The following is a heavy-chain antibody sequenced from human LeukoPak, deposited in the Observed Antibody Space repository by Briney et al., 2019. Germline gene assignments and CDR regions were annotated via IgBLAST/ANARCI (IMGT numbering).Heavy chain of an antibody. CDR1: GGSFSGYY. V-gene: IGHV4-34*01. J-gene: IGHJ6*03. Sequence: PSETLSLTCAVYGGSFSGYYWSWIRQPPGKGLEWIGEINHSGSTNYNPSLKSRVTISVDTSKNQFSLKLSSVTAADTAVYYCARRSSYSYRREGHMDVWGKGTTVTVSS. CDR3: ARRSSYSYRREGHMDV. D-gene: IGHD5-18*01. CDR2: INHSGST.